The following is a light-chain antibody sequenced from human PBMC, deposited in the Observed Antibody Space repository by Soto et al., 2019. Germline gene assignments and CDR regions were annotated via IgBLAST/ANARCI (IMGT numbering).Light chain of an antibody. CDR1: RDISNY. Sequence: DIQMTQAPSSLSASVVDRVTITCQASRDISNYLNCYQQQPGKAPKLLIYDASNLATGVPSRFSGTGSGTESTLTISSLQPDDFATYYCQQYNSYSRTFGQGTKVDIK. CDR2: DAS. CDR3: QQYNSYSRT. V-gene: IGKV1-33*01. J-gene: IGKJ1*01.